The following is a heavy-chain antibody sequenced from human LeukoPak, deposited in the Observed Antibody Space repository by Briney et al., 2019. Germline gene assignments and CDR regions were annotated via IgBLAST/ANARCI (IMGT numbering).Heavy chain of an antibody. CDR3: ARGGEGGCSSTSCYYYYYYMDV. D-gene: IGHD2-2*01. Sequence: SETLSLTCTVSGGSISSYYWSWIRQPAGKGLEWIGRIYTSGSTNYNPSLKSRVTMSVDTSKSQFSLKLSSVTAADTAVYYCARGGEGGCSSTSCYYYYYYMDVWGKGTTVTVSS. CDR2: IYTSGST. CDR1: GGSISSYY. V-gene: IGHV4-4*07. J-gene: IGHJ6*03.